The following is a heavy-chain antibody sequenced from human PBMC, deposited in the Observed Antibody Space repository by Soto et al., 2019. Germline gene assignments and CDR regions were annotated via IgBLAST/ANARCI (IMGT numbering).Heavy chain of an antibody. V-gene: IGHV1-18*04. CDR1: GYTFTSYG. CDR2: ISAVNGDT. Sequence: QVQLVQSGTEVKKPGASVNVSCKAFGYTFTSYGFSWVRQVPGHGLEWLGWISAVNGDTQYAQTMKGRLTVTTDTSTTTVHMELRSLTPADTAVYYCAREAGWQRMVPYDWGQGTLVTVS. CDR3: AREAGWQRMVPYD. J-gene: IGHJ4*02. D-gene: IGHD6-25*01.